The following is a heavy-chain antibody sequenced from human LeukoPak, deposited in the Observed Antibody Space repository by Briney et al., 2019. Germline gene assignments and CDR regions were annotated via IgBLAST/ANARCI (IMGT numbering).Heavy chain of an antibody. V-gene: IGHV1-2*02. CDR1: GYTFTGYY. Sequence: ASVKVSCKASGYTFTGYYMHWVRHAPGQGLEWMGWINPNSGGTNYAQKFQGRVTMTRDTSISTAYMELSRLRSDDTAVYYCARAPPPYCSSTSWYSLYFDYSGQGTLVAVSS. J-gene: IGHJ4*02. CDR2: INPNSGGT. D-gene: IGHD2-2*02. CDR3: ARAPPPYCSSTSWYSLYFDY.